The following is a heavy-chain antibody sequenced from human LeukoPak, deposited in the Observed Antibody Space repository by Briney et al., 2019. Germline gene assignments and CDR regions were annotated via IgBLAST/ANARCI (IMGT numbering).Heavy chain of an antibody. Sequence: SETLSLTCTVSGGSISSYYWSWIRQPPGKALEWIGYVFYSGSTSYNPSLNSRVTISVDTSENQFSLKLSSVTAADTAVYYCARAPVLYYFDYWGQGILVTVSS. CDR3: ARAPVLYYFDY. J-gene: IGHJ4*02. D-gene: IGHD1-1*01. V-gene: IGHV4-59*01. CDR1: GGSISSYY. CDR2: VFYSGST.